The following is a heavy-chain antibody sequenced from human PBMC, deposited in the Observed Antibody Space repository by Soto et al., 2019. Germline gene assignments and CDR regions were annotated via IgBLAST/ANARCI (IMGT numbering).Heavy chain of an antibody. CDR2: INAGNGNT. D-gene: IGHD3-22*01. CDR3: ARSPYSSGSYYPIDY. CDR1: GYTFTSYA. Sequence: SVKVSCKASGYTFTSYAMNWVRQAPGQRLEWMGWINAGNGNTKYSQKFQGRVTITRDTSTSTVYMELSSLRSEDTAVYYCARSPYSSGSYYPIDYWGQGTLVTVSS. V-gene: IGHV1-3*01. J-gene: IGHJ4*02.